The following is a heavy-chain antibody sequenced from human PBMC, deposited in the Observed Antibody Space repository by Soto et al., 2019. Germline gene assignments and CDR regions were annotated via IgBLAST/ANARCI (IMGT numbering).Heavy chain of an antibody. J-gene: IGHJ5*02. D-gene: IGHD6-19*01. Sequence: EVQLLESGGGLVQPGGSLRLSCAASGFTFSSYAMSWVRQAPGMGLEWVSAISGSGGSTYYADSVKGRFTISRDNSKNTLYLQMNSLTAEDTAVYYCAKDPVGIAVAGGSWGQGTLVTVSS. CDR2: ISGSGGST. V-gene: IGHV3-23*01. CDR1: GFTFSSYA. CDR3: AKDPVGIAVAGGS.